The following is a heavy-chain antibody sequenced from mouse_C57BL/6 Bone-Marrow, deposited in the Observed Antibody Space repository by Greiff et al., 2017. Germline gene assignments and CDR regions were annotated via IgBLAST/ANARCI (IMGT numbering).Heavy chain of an antibody. V-gene: IGHV14-4*01. CDR1: GFNIKDDY. J-gene: IGHJ4*01. D-gene: IGHD1-2*01. Sequence: VQLQQSGAELVRPGASVKLSCTASGFNIKDDYMHWVKQRPEQGLEWIGWIDPENGDTESASKLQGKATITADTSSNTAYLPLSSLTSEDTAVYYCTTYGPYAMDYWGQGTSVTVSS. CDR2: IDPENGDT. CDR3: TTYGPYAMDY.